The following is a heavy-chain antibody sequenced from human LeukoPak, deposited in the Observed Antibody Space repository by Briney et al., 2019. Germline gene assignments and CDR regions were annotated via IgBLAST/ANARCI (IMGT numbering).Heavy chain of an antibody. D-gene: IGHD6-13*01. CDR2: ISAYNGNT. CDR1: GYAFTGYY. Sequence: GASVKVSCKASGYAFTGYYMHCVRQAPGQGLEWMGWISAYNGNTNYAQKLQGRVTMTTDTSTSTAYMELRSLRSDDTAVYYCARDPTYVSKQQLDYYYGMDVWGKGTTVTVSS. J-gene: IGHJ6*04. V-gene: IGHV1-18*04. CDR3: ARDPTYVSKQQLDYYYGMDV.